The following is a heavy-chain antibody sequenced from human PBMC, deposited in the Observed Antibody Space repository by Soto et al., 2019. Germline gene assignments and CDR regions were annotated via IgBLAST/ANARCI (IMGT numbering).Heavy chain of an antibody. Sequence: SEPMSLTSTVSGAYINSGGYYWTRNNKQPGKGLEWLGYIYYSGSTYYNPSLKSRITISIDTFKDQLSLKLTSVTAADTAVYYCARSSYCSGGSHLRCWFDPWGQGTLVTVSS. CDR1: GAYINSGGYY. J-gene: IGHJ5*02. CDR3: ARSSYCSGGSHLRCWFDP. V-gene: IGHV4-31*03. D-gene: IGHD2-15*01. CDR2: IYYSGST.